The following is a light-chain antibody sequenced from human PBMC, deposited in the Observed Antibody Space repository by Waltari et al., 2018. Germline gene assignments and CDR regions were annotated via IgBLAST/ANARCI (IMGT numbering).Light chain of an antibody. CDR3: MHAIQTLPWT. CDR2: LGS. CDR1: QSLLPSNGFNY. J-gene: IGKJ1*01. Sequence: IVLTQSPLSLPVTPGEPASISCRSSQSLLPSNGFNYLDWYLQKPGQSPQLLIFLGSNRASGVPDRFSGSGSGTDFTLEISRVEAEDEGVYYCMHAIQTLPWTSGQGTRVE. V-gene: IGKV2-28*01.